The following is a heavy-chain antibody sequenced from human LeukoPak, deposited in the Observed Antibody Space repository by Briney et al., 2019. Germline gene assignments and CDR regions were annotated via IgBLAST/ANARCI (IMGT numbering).Heavy chain of an antibody. Sequence: GGSLRLSCAASGFTFSSYSMNWVRQAPGKGLVWVSRINSDGSSTSYADSVKGRFTISRDNAKNTLYLQMNSLRAEDTAVYYCARKVYSSSWSRYYYYMDVWGKGTTVTVSS. D-gene: IGHD6-13*01. CDR1: GFTFSSYS. CDR2: INSDGSST. V-gene: IGHV3-74*01. CDR3: ARKVYSSSWSRYYYYMDV. J-gene: IGHJ6*03.